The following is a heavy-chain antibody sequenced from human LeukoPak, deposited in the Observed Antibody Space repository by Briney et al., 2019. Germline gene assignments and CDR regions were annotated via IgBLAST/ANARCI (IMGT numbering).Heavy chain of an antibody. Sequence: PSETLSLTCTVSGGSISSYYWSWIRQPPGKGLEWIGYIYYSGSTNYNPSLKSRVTISVDTSKNQFSLKLSSVTAADTAVYYCARAVMHNVNRGYDGGPYFDYWGQGTLVTVSS. V-gene: IGHV4-59*01. CDR2: IYYSGST. J-gene: IGHJ4*02. D-gene: IGHD5-12*01. CDR3: ARAVMHNVNRGYDGGPYFDY. CDR1: GGSISSYY.